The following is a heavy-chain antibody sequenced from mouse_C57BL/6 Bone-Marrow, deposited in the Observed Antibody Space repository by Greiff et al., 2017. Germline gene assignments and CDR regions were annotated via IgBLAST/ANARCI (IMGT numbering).Heavy chain of an antibody. D-gene: IGHD2-1*01. CDR2: ILPGSGST. CDR1: GYTFTGYW. J-gene: IGHJ3*01. Sequence: QVQLQQSGAELMKPGASVKLSCKATGYTFTGYWIEWVKQRPGHSLEWIGEILPGSGSTNYNEKFKGKATFTADTSSNTAYMQLSSLTNEDSAIYYCARVRRGGFYYGAWFAYWGQGTLVTVSA. CDR3: ARVRRGGFYYGAWFAY. V-gene: IGHV1-9*01.